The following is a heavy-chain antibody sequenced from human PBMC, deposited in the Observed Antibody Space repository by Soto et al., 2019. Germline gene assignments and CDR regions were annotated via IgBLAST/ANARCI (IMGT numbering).Heavy chain of an antibody. D-gene: IGHD3-22*01. V-gene: IGHV4-39*01. CDR3: ARFPRDYDSSGYYLPEDY. J-gene: IGHJ4*02. Sequence: AETLSLTCAVSGGSISSSSYYWGWIRQPPGKGLEWIGSGYNRGSTHYKASLNSRVNISVDTSKNQFSLNLSSVTAADTAVYHSARFPRDYDSSGYYLPEDYWGQGTLVTV. CDR1: GGSISSSSYY. CDR2: GYNRGST.